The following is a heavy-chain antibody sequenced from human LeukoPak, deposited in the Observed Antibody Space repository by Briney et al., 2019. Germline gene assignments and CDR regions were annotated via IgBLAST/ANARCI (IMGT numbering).Heavy chain of an antibody. CDR2: IYGGGST. D-gene: IGHD3-10*01. CDR1: GLSVSSNF. V-gene: IGHV3-53*01. J-gene: IGHJ3*02. CDR3: AKDERSVLLWFGELPDAFDI. Sequence: GGSLRLSCAATGLSVSSNFMSWVRQAPGKGLEWVSVIYGGGSTYYADSVKGRFTISRDNSKNTLYLQMNSLRAEDTAVYYCAKDERSVLLWFGELPDAFDIWGQGTMVTVSS.